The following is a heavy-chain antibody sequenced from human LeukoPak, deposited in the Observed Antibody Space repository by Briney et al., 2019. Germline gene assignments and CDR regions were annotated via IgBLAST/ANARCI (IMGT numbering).Heavy chain of an antibody. CDR2: IYYSGST. CDR3: ARTPYYDILTGYYKEMAFDY. CDR1: GGSFSGYY. V-gene: IGHV4-30-4*08. Sequence: SETLSLTCAVYGGSFSGYYWSWIRQPPGKGLEWIGYIYYSGSTYYNPSLKSRVTISVDTSKNQFSLKLSSVTAADTAVYYCARTPYYDILTGYYKEMAFDYWGQGTLVTVSS. J-gene: IGHJ4*02. D-gene: IGHD3-9*01.